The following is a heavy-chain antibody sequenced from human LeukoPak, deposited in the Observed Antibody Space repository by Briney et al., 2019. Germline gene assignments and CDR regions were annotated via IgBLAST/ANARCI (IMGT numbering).Heavy chain of an antibody. CDR3: AKVIREVDMSHDY. CDR2: IHYSGGST. J-gene: IGHJ4*02. CDR1: GFTSSNYA. V-gene: IGHV3-23*01. D-gene: IGHD5-24*01. Sequence: GGSLRLSCAASGFTSSNYAMSWVRQAPGKGLERVSSIHYSGGSTYYADSVKGRFTISRDNSKNTLYLQMNSLRVEDTAVYYCAKVIREVDMSHDYWGQGALVTVSS.